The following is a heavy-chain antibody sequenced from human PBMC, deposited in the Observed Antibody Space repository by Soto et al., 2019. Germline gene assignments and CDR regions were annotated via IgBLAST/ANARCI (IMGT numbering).Heavy chain of an antibody. Sequence: QLQLQESGPGLVKPSETLSLTCTVSGGSISSSSYYWGWIRQPPGKGLEWIGGIYYSGSTYYNPVLQSRVTMSVDTSKNQCSLKLSSVTAADTAVYYCALGTWIQLCLGYWGQGTLVTVSS. D-gene: IGHD5-18*01. J-gene: IGHJ4*02. CDR3: ALGTWIQLCLGY. CDR2: IYYSGST. CDR1: GGSISSSSYY. V-gene: IGHV4-39*01.